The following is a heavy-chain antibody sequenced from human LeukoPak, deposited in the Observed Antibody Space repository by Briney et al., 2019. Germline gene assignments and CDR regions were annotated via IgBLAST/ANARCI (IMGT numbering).Heavy chain of an antibody. Sequence: GGSLRLSCAASGFTVSSNYMSWVRQAPGKGLEWVSVIYSGGSTYYADSVKGRFTISRDNSKNTLYLQMNSLRAEDTAVYYCARYLVVVAATRTYYYYGMDVWGQGTTVTVSS. CDR3: ARYLVVVAATRTYYYYGMDV. V-gene: IGHV3-66*01. J-gene: IGHJ6*02. D-gene: IGHD2-15*01. CDR1: GFTVSSNY. CDR2: IYSGGST.